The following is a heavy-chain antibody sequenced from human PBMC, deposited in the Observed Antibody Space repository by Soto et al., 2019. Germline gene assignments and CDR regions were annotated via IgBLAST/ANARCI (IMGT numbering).Heavy chain of an antibody. V-gene: IGHV1-2*02. Sequence: GASVKVSCKASGYTFTGYYMHWVRQAPGQGLEWMGWINPNSGGTNYAQKFQGRVTMTRDTSISTAYMELSRLRSDDTAVYYCARDPSDYGDYGDHYWGQGTLVTVSP. CDR2: INPNSGGT. CDR3: ARDPSDYGDYGDHY. D-gene: IGHD4-17*01. J-gene: IGHJ4*02. CDR1: GYTFTGYY.